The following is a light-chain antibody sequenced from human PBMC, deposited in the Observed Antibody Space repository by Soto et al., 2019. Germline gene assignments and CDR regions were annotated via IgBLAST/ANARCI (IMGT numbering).Light chain of an antibody. CDR3: PPYHNIAWT. CDR1: QSVSSRY. V-gene: IGKV3-20*01. Sequence: EILLTQSPGTLSLSPGERATLSCRASQSVSSRYLAWYQQKPGQAPRLLIYGASSRATGIPDRFSGSGSVTDFTLTISRLDPKEFPVYYCPPYHNIAWTSGQG. CDR2: GAS. J-gene: IGKJ1*01.